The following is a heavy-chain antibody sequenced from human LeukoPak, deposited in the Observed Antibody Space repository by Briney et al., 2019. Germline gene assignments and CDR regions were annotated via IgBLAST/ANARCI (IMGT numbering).Heavy chain of an antibody. V-gene: IGHV4-59*01. J-gene: IGHJ4*02. CDR3: ARAAHYSSRNFDF. CDR1: GGSISCYY. CDR2: IYNSGST. D-gene: IGHD6-13*01. Sequence: SETLSLTCSVSGGSISCYYWSWIRQPPGKGLEWIGYIYNSGSTNYNPFLKSRVTISVVTSKNQLSLKLKSVTAADTDVYYCARAAHYSSRNFDFWGQGTLVTVSS.